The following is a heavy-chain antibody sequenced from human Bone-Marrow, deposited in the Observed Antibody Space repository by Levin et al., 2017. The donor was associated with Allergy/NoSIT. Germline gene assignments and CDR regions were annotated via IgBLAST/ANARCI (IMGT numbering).Heavy chain of an antibody. Sequence: ASVKVSCKASGYTFTSYAMHWVRQAPGQRLEWMGWINAGNGNTKYSQKFQGRVTITRDTSASTAYMELSSLRSEDTAVYYCATSGCSGGSCYYFDYWGQGTLVTVSS. CDR2: INAGNGNT. J-gene: IGHJ4*02. V-gene: IGHV1-3*01. CDR1: GYTFTSYA. D-gene: IGHD2-15*01. CDR3: ATSGCSGGSCYYFDY.